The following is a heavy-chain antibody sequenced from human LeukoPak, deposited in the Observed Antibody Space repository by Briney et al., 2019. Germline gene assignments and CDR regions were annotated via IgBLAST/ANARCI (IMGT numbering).Heavy chain of an antibody. Sequence: SETLSLTCTVSGGSISSYYWSWIRQPPGKGLEWIGYIYYSGSTNYNPSLKSRVTISVDASKNQFSLKLSSVTAADTAVYYCARGTEEYYYDSSGYYYVIDYWGQGTLVTVSS. CDR3: ARGTEEYYYDSSGYYYVIDY. J-gene: IGHJ4*02. D-gene: IGHD3-22*01. CDR2: IYYSGST. V-gene: IGHV4-59*01. CDR1: GGSISSYY.